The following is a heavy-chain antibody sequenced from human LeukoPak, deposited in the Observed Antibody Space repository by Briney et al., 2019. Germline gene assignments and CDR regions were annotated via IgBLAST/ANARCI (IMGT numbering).Heavy chain of an antibody. D-gene: IGHD5-12*01. CDR1: GFTVSSNY. CDR3: ARAVDIVATTPFDL. CDR2: LYTGGTT. V-gene: IGHV3-66*01. Sequence: GGSLRLSCAASGFTVSSNYMSWVRQAPGKGLEWVSVLYTGGTTYYADSVKGRFTISRDNSKNTVYLDMNSLRAEDTAVYYCARAVDIVATTPFDLWGQGTMVTVSS. J-gene: IGHJ3*01.